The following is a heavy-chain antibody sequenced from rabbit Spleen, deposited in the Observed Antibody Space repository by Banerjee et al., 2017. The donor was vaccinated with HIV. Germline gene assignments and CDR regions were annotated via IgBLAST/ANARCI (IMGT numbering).Heavy chain of an antibody. V-gene: IGHV1S45*01. CDR3: ARDTGSSFSSYGMDL. Sequence: QEQLVESGGGLVQPGGSLKLSCKASAFDFSSGGVSWVRQAPGKGLEWIACIAGSSSDFTYSATWAKGRFTCPKSSSTTVTLQMTSLTVADTATYFCARDTGSSFSSYGMDLWGPGTLVTVS. CDR2: IAGSSSDFT. D-gene: IGHD8-1*01. CDR1: AFDFSSGG. J-gene: IGHJ6*01.